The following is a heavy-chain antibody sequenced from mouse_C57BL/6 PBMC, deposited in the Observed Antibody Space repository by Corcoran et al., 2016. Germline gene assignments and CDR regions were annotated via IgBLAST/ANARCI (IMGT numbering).Heavy chain of an antibody. CDR2: IYPGSGNT. J-gene: IGHJ4*01. CDR1: GYTFTDYY. V-gene: IGHV1-76*01. Sequence: QVQLKQSGAELVRPGASVKLSCTASGYTFTDYYINWVKQRPGEGLEWIARIYPGSGNTYYNEKFKGKATLTAEKSSSTAYMQLSSLTSEDSAVYFCASSSGYGAMDYWGQGTSVTVSS. CDR3: ASSSGYGAMDY. D-gene: IGHD3-2*02.